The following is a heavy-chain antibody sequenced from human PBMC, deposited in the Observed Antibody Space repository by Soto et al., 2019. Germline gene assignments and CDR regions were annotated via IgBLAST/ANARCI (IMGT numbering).Heavy chain of an antibody. CDR2: IYSGGST. J-gene: IGHJ4*02. D-gene: IGHD3-10*01. CDR1: GFTVSSNY. V-gene: IGHV3-53*02. CDR3: ARTLESRVGPPYYCDY. Sequence: EVQLVETGGGLIQPGGSLRLSCAASGFTVSSNYMSWVRQAPGKGLEWVSVIYSGGSTYYADSVKGRFTISRDNSKNTLYLQMNSLRAEDTAVYYCARTLESRVGPPYYCDYWGQGTLVTVSS.